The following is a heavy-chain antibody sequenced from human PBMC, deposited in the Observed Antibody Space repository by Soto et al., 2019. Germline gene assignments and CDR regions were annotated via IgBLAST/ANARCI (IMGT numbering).Heavy chain of an antibody. D-gene: IGHD6-13*01. CDR2: IIPIFGTA. V-gene: IGHV1-69*13. Sequence: SVKVSCKASGGTFSSYAISWVRQAPGQGLEWMGGIIPIFGTANYAQKFQGRVTITADESTSTAYMELSSLRSEDTAVYYCARDREAAAGTDYYYGLAVWGQGTTVTVAS. CDR3: ARDREAAAGTDYYYGLAV. J-gene: IGHJ6*02. CDR1: GGTFSSYA.